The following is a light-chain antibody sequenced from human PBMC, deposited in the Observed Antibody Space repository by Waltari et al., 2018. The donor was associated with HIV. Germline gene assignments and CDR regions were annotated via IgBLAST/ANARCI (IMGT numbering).Light chain of an antibody. V-gene: IGLV2-11*01. CDR3: CSYAGNYPVL. CDR2: DVT. J-gene: IGLJ3*02. Sequence: QSALTQPRSVSGSPGPSITISCTETSSDIGAYNYVPWYQQNPGKAPKFIIYDVTKRPSGVPDRFSGSKAGNTASLTISGLQAEDEADYYCCSYAGNYPVLFGGGTKLTVL. CDR1: SSDIGAYNY.